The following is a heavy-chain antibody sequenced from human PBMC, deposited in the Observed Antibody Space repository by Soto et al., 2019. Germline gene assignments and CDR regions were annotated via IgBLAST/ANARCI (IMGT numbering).Heavy chain of an antibody. V-gene: IGHV3-33*01. CDR3: ARDGTGYDPGTVYFDN. D-gene: IGHD3-10*01. CDR1: EFTFSAYG. CDR2: IWYDGSNK. Sequence: QVQLVESGGGVVQPGRSLRLSCAASEFTFSAYGMHWVRQAPGKGLEWVAVIWYDGSNKYYADSVKGRFTISRDNSKNTLYRQMSSLRGEDTAVYYGARDGTGYDPGTVYFDNWGQGTLVTVSS. J-gene: IGHJ4*02.